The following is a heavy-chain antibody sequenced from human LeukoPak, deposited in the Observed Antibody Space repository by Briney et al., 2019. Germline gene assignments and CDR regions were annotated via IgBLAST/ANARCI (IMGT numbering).Heavy chain of an antibody. CDR2: ISSSSSTI. CDR1: GFTFSSYS. Sequence: GGSLRLSCAASGFTFSSYSMNWVRQAPGKGLEWVSYISSSSSTIYYADSVKGRFTISRDNAKNTLYLQMNSLRAEDTAVYYCASLVTAMVTHFDYWGQGTLVTVSS. J-gene: IGHJ4*02. CDR3: ASLVTAMVTHFDY. V-gene: IGHV3-48*01. D-gene: IGHD5-18*01.